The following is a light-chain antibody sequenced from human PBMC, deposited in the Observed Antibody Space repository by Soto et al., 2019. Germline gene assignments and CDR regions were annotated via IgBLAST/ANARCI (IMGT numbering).Light chain of an antibody. CDR2: GAS. Sequence: EIVMTQSPATLSVSPGERATLSCRASQSVSSNLAWYQQKPGQAPRLLIYGASTRATGIPARFSGSGSGTEFTLTISSLQSEDFSVYYCQQYNNWPPGSFGPXXXV. CDR3: QQYNNWPPGS. V-gene: IGKV3-15*01. CDR1: QSVSSN. J-gene: IGKJ3*01.